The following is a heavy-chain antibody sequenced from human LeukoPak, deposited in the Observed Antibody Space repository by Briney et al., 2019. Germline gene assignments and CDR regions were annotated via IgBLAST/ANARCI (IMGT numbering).Heavy chain of an antibody. CDR1: GYTFTSNY. Sequence: ASVKVSRKASGYTFTSNYIHWVRQAPGQGLEWMGMIYPRDGSTSYAQKFQGRVTVTRDTSTSTVHMELSGLRSEDTAVYYCARDQEGFDYWGQGTLVTVSS. J-gene: IGHJ4*02. V-gene: IGHV1-46*01. CDR2: IYPRDGST. CDR3: ARDQEGFDY.